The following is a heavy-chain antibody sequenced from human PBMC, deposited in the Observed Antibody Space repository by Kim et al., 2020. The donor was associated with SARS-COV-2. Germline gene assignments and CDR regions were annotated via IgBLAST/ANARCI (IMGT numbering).Heavy chain of an antibody. Sequence: GGSLRLSCAASGFTFSSYSMNWVRQAPGKGLEWVSSIRSSSSYIYYADSVKGRFTISRDNAKNSLYLQMNSLRAEDTAVYYCARDQFTLFGVVTGHYYYYCMDLWGQGNTLTVST. CDR3: ARDQFTLFGVVTGHYYYYCMDL. CDR1: GFTFSSYS. J-gene: IGHJ6*01. CDR2: IRSSSSYI. V-gene: IGHV3-21*01. D-gene: IGHD3-3*01.